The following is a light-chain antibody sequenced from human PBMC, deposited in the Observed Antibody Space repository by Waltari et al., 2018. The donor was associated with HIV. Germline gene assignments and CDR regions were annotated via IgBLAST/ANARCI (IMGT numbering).Light chain of an antibody. V-gene: IGLV2-14*01. CDR2: EVS. J-gene: IGLJ3*02. CDR3: SSYTSSSPRV. Sequence: QSALTQPASVSGSPGQSITISCTGTSSDVGGYNYVSWYQQHPGKAPKLMIYEVSNRPSGFSTRFSGSNAGNTASLTISGLQAEDEADYYCSSYTSSSPRVFGGGTKLTVL. CDR1: SSDVGGYNY.